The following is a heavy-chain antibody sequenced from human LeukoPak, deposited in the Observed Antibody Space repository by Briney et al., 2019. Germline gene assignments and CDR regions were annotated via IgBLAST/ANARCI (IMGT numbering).Heavy chain of an antibody. D-gene: IGHD6-25*01. CDR3: THPAYYYGLDV. CDR2: ISSSGSTI. Sequence: GGSLRLSCAASGFTFSDYYMSWIRQAPGKGLEWVSYISSSGSTIYYADSVKGRFTISRDNAKNSLYLQMNSLKIEDTAVYYCTHPAYYYGLDVWGKGTTVTVSS. CDR1: GFTFSDYY. J-gene: IGHJ6*04. V-gene: IGHV3-11*01.